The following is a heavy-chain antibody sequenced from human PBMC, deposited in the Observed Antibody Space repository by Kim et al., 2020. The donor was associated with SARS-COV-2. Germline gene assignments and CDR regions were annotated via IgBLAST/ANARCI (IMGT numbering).Heavy chain of an antibody. CDR2: ISYGGSNK. D-gene: IGHD5-18*01. CDR3: ARVLVDVDTAMVTSAFDI. V-gene: IGHV3-33*05. J-gene: IGHJ3*02. CDR1: GFTFSSYG. Sequence: GGSLRLSCAASGFTFSSYGMHWVRQAPGKGLEWVAVISYGGSNKYYADSVKGRFTISRDNSKNTLYLQMNSLRAEDTAVYYCARVLVDVDTAMVTSAFDIWGQGTMVTVSS.